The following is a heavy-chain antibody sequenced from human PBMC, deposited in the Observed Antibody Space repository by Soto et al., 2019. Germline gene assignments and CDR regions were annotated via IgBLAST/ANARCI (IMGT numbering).Heavy chain of an antibody. J-gene: IGHJ5*02. CDR2: ISYDGSNK. CDR1: GFTFSSYG. V-gene: IGHV3-30*18. CDR3: AKDGIDFWGGYYHPHNWFDP. Sequence: GGSLRLSCAASGFTFSSYGMHWVRQAPGKGLEWVAVISYDGSNKYYADSVKGRFTISRDNSKNTLYLQMNSLRAEDTAVYYCAKDGIDFWGGYYHPHNWFDPWGQGTLVTVSS. D-gene: IGHD3-3*01.